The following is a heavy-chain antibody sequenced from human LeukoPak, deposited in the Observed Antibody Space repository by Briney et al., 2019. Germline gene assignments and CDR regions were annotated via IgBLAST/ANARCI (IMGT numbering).Heavy chain of an antibody. CDR2: FDPEDGET. CDR3: ARGVSGWSDY. V-gene: IGHV1-24*01. J-gene: IGHJ4*02. D-gene: IGHD6-19*01. Sequence: ASVKVSCKVSGYTLTELSMHWVRQAPGKGLEWMGGFDPEDGETIYAQKFQGRVTMTRNTSISTAYMELSSLRSEDTAVYYCARGVSGWSDYWGQGTLVTVSS. CDR1: GYTLTELS.